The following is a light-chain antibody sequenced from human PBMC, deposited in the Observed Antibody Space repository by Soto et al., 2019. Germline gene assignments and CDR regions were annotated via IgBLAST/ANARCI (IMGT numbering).Light chain of an antibody. J-gene: IGKJ4*01. CDR1: QSVSSY. CDR3: RQRSNGALP. CDR2: HAS. V-gene: IGKV3-11*01. Sequence: EIVLTQSPATLSLSPGERATLSCRASQSVSSYLAWHQQKPGQPPRLLIYHASNRVTGIPVMFSGNGSGTGFSLHISSLGAEDFAVYYFRQRSNGALPFGGGTKVEIK.